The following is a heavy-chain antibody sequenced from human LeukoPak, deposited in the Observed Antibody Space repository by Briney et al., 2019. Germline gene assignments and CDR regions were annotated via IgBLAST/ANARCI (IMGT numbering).Heavy chain of an antibody. Sequence: KSGGSLRLSCAASGFTFSSYSMNWVRQAPGKGLEWVSSISSSSSYIYYADSVKGRFTISRDNAKNSLYLQMNSLRAEDTAVYYCARGNSRMVRGVTNFDYWGQGTLVTVSS. V-gene: IGHV3-21*01. CDR2: ISSSSSYI. CDR3: ARGNSRMVRGVTNFDY. J-gene: IGHJ4*02. CDR1: GFTFSSYS. D-gene: IGHD3-10*01.